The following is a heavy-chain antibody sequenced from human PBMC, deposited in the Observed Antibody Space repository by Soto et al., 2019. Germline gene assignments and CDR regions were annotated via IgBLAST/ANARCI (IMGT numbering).Heavy chain of an antibody. Sequence: EVQLVESGGGLVKPGGSLRLSCAASGFTFSSYSMNWVRQAPGKGLEWVSSISSSSSYIYYADSVKGRFTISRDNAKNSLYLQMNSLRAEDTAVYYCARVGGCSGGSCSSFDYWGQGTLVTDSS. V-gene: IGHV3-21*01. CDR3: ARVGGCSGGSCSSFDY. D-gene: IGHD2-15*01. J-gene: IGHJ4*02. CDR1: GFTFSSYS. CDR2: ISSSSSYI.